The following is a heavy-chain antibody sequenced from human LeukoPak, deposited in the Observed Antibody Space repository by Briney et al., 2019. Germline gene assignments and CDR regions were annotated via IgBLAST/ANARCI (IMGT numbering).Heavy chain of an antibody. CDR2: IKQDGSEK. CDR1: GFTFSSYW. CDR3: ARDFRLQRITIFGRAGYYFDY. V-gene: IGHV3-7*01. J-gene: IGHJ4*02. Sequence: PGGSLRLSCAASGFTFSSYWMSWVRQAPGKGLEWVANIKQDGSEKYYVDSVKGRFTISRDNAKNSLYLQMNSLRAEDTAVYYCARDFRLQRITIFGRAGYYFDYWGQGTLVTVSS. D-gene: IGHD3-3*01.